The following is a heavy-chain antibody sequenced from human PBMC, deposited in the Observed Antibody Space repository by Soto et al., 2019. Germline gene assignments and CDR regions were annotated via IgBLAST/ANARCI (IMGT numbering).Heavy chain of an antibody. CDR1: GYTFTSYD. CDR2: MNPNSGNT. Sequence: GASVKVSCKASGYTFTSYDINWVRQATGQGLEWMGWMNPNSGNTGYAQKFQGRVTMTRNTSISTAYMELSSLRSEDTAVYYCARVYDILSPESRLAWFDPWGQGTLVTVSS. CDR3: ARVYDILSPESRLAWFDP. V-gene: IGHV1-8*01. D-gene: IGHD3-9*01. J-gene: IGHJ5*02.